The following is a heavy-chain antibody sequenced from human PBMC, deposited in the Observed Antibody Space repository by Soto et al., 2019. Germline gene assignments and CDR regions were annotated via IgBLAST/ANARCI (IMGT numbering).Heavy chain of an antibody. CDR3: ARGNYGSGSAFDI. CDR2: INPNSGGT. D-gene: IGHD3-10*01. V-gene: IGHV1-2*02. J-gene: IGHJ3*02. Sequence: ASVKVSCKASGYTFTGYYMHWVRQALGQGLEWMGWINPNSGGTNYAQKFQGRVTMTRNTSISTAYMELSSLRSEDTAVYYCARGNYGSGSAFDIWGQGTMVTVSS. CDR1: GYTFTGYY.